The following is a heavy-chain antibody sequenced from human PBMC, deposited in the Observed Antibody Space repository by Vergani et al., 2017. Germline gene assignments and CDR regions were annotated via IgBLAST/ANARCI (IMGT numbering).Heavy chain of an antibody. CDR3: ASDEGKGYYYDSSGPKWFDP. CDR2: IIPILGIA. CDR1: GGTFSSYT. Sequence: QVQLVQSGAEVKKPGSSVKVSCKASGGTFSSYTISWVRQAPGQGLEWMGRIIPILGIANYAQQFQGRVTITADKSTSTAYMELSSLRSEDTAVYYCASDEGKGYYYDSSGPKWFDPWGQGTLVTVSS. D-gene: IGHD3-22*01. V-gene: IGHV1-69*02. J-gene: IGHJ5*02.